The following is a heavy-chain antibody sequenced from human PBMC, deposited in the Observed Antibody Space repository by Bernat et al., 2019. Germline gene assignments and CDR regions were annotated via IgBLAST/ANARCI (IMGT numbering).Heavy chain of an antibody. Sequence: EVQLVESGGGLVQPGGSLKLSCAASGFTFSASHMHWVRQASGKGLEWVGHVRNNAYSYAPAYAASVKGRFTISRDDSRDTAYLQMNSLKTEDTAVYYCTRQTISCHDYWGPGTLVTVSS. CDR2: VRNNAYSYAP. D-gene: IGHD2-2*01. J-gene: IGHJ4*02. CDR1: GFTFSASH. V-gene: IGHV3-73*01. CDR3: TRQTISCHDY.